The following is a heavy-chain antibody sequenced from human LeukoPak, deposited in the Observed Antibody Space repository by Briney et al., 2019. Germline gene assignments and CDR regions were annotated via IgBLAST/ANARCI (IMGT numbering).Heavy chain of an antibody. CDR1: GGSISSGGYY. Sequence: KTSETLSLTCTVSGGSISSGGYYWSWIRQHPGKGLEWIGYIYYSGSTYYNPSLKSRVTISVDTSKNQFSLKLSSVTAADTAVYYCARIFDDRVRGYDYWGQGTLVTVSS. CDR2: IYYSGST. V-gene: IGHV4-31*03. D-gene: IGHD4-23*01. J-gene: IGHJ4*02. CDR3: ARIFDDRVRGYDY.